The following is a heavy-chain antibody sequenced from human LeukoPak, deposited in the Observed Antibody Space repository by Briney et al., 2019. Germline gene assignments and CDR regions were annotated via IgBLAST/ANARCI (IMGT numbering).Heavy chain of an antibody. Sequence: GGSLRLSRAASGFTLSSNYMTWVRQPAGKELEWVSVIYSGGSTYYSDSVKGRFTISRDNSKNTLYLQMNSLRAEDTAVYYCARDRPGGGSYYGLDYWGEGALVTVSS. CDR2: IYSGGST. V-gene: IGHV3-53*01. J-gene: IGHJ4*02. CDR3: ARDRPGGGSYYGLDY. D-gene: IGHD1-26*01. CDR1: GFTLSSNY.